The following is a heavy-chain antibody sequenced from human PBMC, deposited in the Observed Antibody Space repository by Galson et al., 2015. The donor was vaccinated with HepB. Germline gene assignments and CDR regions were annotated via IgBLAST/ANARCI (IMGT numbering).Heavy chain of an antibody. V-gene: IGHV3-30-3*01. Sequence: SLRLSCAVSGFTFRIYAMHWVRQAPGKGLEWVAVMSYDGTNKYYADSVRGRFTISRDNSKNTLYLQMNSLRGEDTAMYYCARGTGYNWNPTYYDGLDVWGQGTTVTVSS. J-gene: IGHJ6*02. D-gene: IGHD1-20*01. CDR1: GFTFRIYA. CDR3: ARGTGYNWNPTYYDGLDV. CDR2: MSYDGTNK.